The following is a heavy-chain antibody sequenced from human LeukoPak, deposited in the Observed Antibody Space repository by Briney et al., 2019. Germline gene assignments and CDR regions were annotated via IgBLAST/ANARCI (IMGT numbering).Heavy chain of an antibody. CDR2: IKSKTDGGTT. D-gene: IGHD4-17*01. J-gene: IGHJ6*02. Sequence: GGSLRLSCATSGFTFSSNWMSWVRHAPGRGLEWVGRIKSKTDGGTTDYAAPVKGRFTISRDDSKNTLYLQMNSLKIEDTAVYYCTTEDYELSHYYGMDVWGQGTTVTVSS. CDR1: GFTFSSNW. V-gene: IGHV3-15*01. CDR3: TTEDYELSHYYGMDV.